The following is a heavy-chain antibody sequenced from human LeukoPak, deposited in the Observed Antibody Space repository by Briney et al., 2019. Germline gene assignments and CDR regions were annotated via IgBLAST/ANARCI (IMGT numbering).Heavy chain of an antibody. V-gene: IGHV4-39*01. D-gene: IGHD2-21*02. CDR2: IYYSGST. Sequence: KPSETLSLTCTVSGGSISSSSYYWGWIRQPPGKGLEWIGSIYYSGSTYYNPSLKSRVTISVDTSKNQFSLKLSPVTAADTAVYYCARRLKVTPFDYWGQGTLVTVSS. CDR1: GGSISSSSYY. J-gene: IGHJ4*02. CDR3: ARRLKVTPFDY.